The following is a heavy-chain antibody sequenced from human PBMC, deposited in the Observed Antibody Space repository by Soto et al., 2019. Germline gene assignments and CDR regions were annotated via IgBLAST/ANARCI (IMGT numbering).Heavy chain of an antibody. D-gene: IGHD3-22*01. CDR3: ARDYVSSGSHLPGLDY. J-gene: IGHJ4*01. Sequence: GASVKVSCKASGGTFSSYTISWVRQAPGQGLEWMGRIIPILDIANYAQKFQGRITITADKSTSTAYMELSSLRSEDTAVYYCARDYVSSGSHLPGLDYWG. CDR1: GGTFSSYT. CDR2: IIPILDIA. V-gene: IGHV1-69*04.